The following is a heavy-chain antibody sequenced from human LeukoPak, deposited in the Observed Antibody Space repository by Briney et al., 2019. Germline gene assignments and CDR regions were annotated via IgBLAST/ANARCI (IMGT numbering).Heavy chain of an antibody. CDR2: IYTSGST. CDR3: AARGRGSYFGY. CDR1: GGSISSGSYY. J-gene: IGHJ4*02. D-gene: IGHD3-16*01. Sequence: SQTLSLTCTVSGGSISSGSYYWSWIRQPAGKGLEWIGRIYTSGSTNYNPSLKSRVTISVDTSKNQFSLKLSSVTAADTAVYYCAARGRGSYFGYWGQGTLVTVSS. V-gene: IGHV4-61*02.